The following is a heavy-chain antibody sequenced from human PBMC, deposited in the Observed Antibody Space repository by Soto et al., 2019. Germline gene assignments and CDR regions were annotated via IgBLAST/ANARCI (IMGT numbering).Heavy chain of an antibody. CDR2: IYPGDSDT. D-gene: IGHD3-10*01. CDR1: GYSFTSYW. CDR3: ARRILYYYGSGSFPTYWFDP. J-gene: IGHJ5*02. Sequence: PGESLKISCKGSGYSFTSYWIGWVRQMPGKGLEWMGIIYPGDSDTRYSPSFQGQVTISADKSISTAYLQWSSLKASDTAMYYCARRILYYYGSGSFPTYWFDPWGQGTLVTVSS. V-gene: IGHV5-51*01.